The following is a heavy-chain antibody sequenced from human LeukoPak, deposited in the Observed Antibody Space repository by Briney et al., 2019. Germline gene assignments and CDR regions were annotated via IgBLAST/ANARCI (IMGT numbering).Heavy chain of an antibody. CDR1: GFTFSSYS. CDR3: ARVMVRGVIDYYYYGMDV. D-gene: IGHD3-10*01. V-gene: IGHV3-21*01. CDR2: ISSSSSYI. Sequence: GGSLRLSCAASGFTFSSYSMNWVRQAPGKGLEWVSSISSSSSYIYYADSVKGRFTISRDNAKNSLYLQMNSLRAEDTAVYYCARVMVRGVIDYYYYGMDVWGQGTTVTVSS. J-gene: IGHJ6*02.